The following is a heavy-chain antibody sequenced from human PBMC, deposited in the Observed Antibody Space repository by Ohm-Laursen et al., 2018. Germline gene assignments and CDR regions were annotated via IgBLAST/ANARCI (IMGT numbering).Heavy chain of an antibody. J-gene: IGHJ4*02. CDR2: IYYSGST. V-gene: IGHV4-31*03. CDR3: ARHDHYYDSSGYYTGDFDY. Sequence: SETLSLTCTVSGGSISSGGYYWSWIRQHPGKGLEWIGYIYYSGSTYYNPSLKSRVTISVDTSKNQFSLKLSSVTAADTAVYYCARHDHYYDSSGYYTGDFDYWGQGTLVTVSS. CDR1: GGSISSGGYY. D-gene: IGHD3-22*01.